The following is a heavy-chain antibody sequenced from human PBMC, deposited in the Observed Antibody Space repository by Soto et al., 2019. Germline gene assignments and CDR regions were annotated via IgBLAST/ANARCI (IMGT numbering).Heavy chain of an antibody. D-gene: IGHD3-9*01. Sequence: ASVKVSCKGSGYTFTSYCIHWVRQAPGQRLEWMGWIDAGTGNTKYSEKFQGRVTITRDTSASTAYMELSSLRSEDTAVYYCARDYDILTGYSLYGYWGQGTLVTVSS. CDR3: ARDYDILTGYSLYGY. CDR1: GYTFTSYC. V-gene: IGHV1-3*01. CDR2: IDAGTGNT. J-gene: IGHJ4*02.